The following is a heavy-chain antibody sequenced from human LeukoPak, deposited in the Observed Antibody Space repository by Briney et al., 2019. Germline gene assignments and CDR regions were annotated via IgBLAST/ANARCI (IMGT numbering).Heavy chain of an antibody. Sequence: GGSLRLPCSASGFTFSSYDMHWVRQATGKGLEWVSAIGTSGDTYYPGSVKGRFTNSRENAKNSLYLQMNSLRAGDTAVYYCARAALDCSSTSCYNYFDLWGRGTLVTVSS. CDR3: ARAALDCSSTSCYNYFDL. CDR1: GFTFSSYD. V-gene: IGHV3-13*01. D-gene: IGHD2-2*02. CDR2: IGTSGDT. J-gene: IGHJ2*01.